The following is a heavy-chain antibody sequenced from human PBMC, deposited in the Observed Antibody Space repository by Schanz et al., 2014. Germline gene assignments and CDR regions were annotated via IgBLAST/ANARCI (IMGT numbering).Heavy chain of an antibody. J-gene: IGHJ3*02. CDR1: NYIFTKYY. Sequence: QVQLVQSGAEVKKPGASVKLSCKASNYIFTKYYIHCVRQAPGQGLEWMGLINPYDDTIDYAKKVQGRCTMTRDTSTTTVYMELSSLRSDDTAMYYCVTEKRMESGTWAKAFDIWGQGTLVTVSS. CDR2: INPYDDTI. V-gene: IGHV1-46*01. D-gene: IGHD3-3*01. CDR3: VTEKRMESGTWAKAFDI.